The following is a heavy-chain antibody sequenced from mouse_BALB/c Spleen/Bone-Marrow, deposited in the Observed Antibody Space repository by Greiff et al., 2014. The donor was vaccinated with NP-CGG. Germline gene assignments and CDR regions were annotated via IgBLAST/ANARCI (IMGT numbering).Heavy chain of an antibody. J-gene: IGHJ4*01. Sequence: VQLQQSGAELVKPGASVKLSCTASGFNIKXTYMHWXXXXXXXXXXXXXXXDPAKGETKHVPRFQGKATITADTSSNTAYLHXXXXXXXXTAVYYCXXXGSNHYYAMXYWGQGISVTVSS. D-gene: IGHD2-5*01. CDR1: GFNIKXTY. CDR3: XXXGSNHYYAMXY. CDR2: XDPAKGET. V-gene: IGHV14-3*02.